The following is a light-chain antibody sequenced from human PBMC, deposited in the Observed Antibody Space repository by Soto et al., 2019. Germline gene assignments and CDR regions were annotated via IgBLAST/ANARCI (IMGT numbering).Light chain of an antibody. J-gene: IGKJ5*01. Sequence: NQIRPCSSSLLASIGDRVTITCQATQDINIYLNWYQQKPGKAPNLLIYDASNLEIGVPSRFSGSGSGTHFTFTISSLQTEDIGTYYCQQYDILPITFGRGTRLEIK. V-gene: IGKV1-33*01. CDR2: DAS. CDR1: QDINIY. CDR3: QQYDILPIT.